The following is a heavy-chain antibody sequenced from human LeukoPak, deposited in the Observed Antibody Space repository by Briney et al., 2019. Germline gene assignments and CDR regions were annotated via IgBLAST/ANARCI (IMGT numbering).Heavy chain of an antibody. J-gene: IGHJ6*03. CDR2: INPNSGGT. Sequence: ASVKVSCKASGYTFTGYYMHWVRQAPGQGLEWMGWINPNSGGTNYAQKFQGRVTMTRDTSISTAYMELGRLRSDDTAVYYCARDRVPLWFGEKAYYFYYYMDVWGKGTTVTVSS. D-gene: IGHD3-10*01. CDR1: GYTFTGYY. V-gene: IGHV1-2*02. CDR3: ARDRVPLWFGEKAYYFYYYMDV.